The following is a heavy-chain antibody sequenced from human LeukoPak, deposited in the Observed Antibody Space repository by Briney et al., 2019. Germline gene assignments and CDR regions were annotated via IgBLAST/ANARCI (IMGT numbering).Heavy chain of an antibody. CDR2: ISAYNGNT. J-gene: IGHJ4*02. V-gene: IGHV1-18*01. CDR3: ARGGDIVVVVAATNLDY. D-gene: IGHD2-15*01. CDR1: GYTFTNYG. Sequence: ASVKVSCKTSGYTFTNYGISWVRQAPGQGLEWMGWISAYNGNTNYEQKFQGRVTMTTDTMTTDTSTSTAYMELSSLRSEDAAVYYCARGGDIVVVVAATNLDYWGQGTLVTVSS.